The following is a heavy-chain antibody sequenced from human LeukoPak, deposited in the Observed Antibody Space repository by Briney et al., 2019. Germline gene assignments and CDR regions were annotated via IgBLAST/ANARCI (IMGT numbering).Heavy chain of an antibody. D-gene: IGHD3-10*01. V-gene: IGHV4-59*01. J-gene: IGHJ5*02. CDR3: AREQLFTMVRGVITWFDP. CDR1: GGSISSYY. CDR2: IYYSGST. Sequence: SETLSLTCTVSGGSISSYYWSWIRQPPGKGLEWIGYIYYSGSTNYNPSLKSRVTISADTSKNQFSLKLSSVTAADTAVYYCAREQLFTMVRGVITWFDPWGQGTLVTVSS.